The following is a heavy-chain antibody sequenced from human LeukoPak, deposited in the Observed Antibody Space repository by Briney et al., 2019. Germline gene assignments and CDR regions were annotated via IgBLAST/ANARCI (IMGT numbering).Heavy chain of an antibody. D-gene: IGHD2-2*01. V-gene: IGHV4-59*01. CDR1: GCSISSYY. J-gene: IGHJ2*01. CDR3: ARSRFIGYCSSTSCYVDWYFDL. CDR2: IYYSGST. Sequence: SETLSLTCTVSGCSISSYYWSWTRQPPGKGLEWIGYIYYSGSTNYNPSLKSRVTISVDTSKNQFSLKLSSVTAADTAVYYCARSRFIGYCSSTSCYVDWYFDLWGRGTLVTVSS.